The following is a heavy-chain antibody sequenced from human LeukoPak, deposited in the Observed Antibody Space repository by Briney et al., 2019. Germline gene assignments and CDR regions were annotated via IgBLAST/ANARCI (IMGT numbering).Heavy chain of an antibody. CDR3: ARVVGAGYFDL. CDR1: GFTFSSYW. V-gene: IGHV3-7*01. CDR2: INQDGSGK. D-gene: IGHD1-26*01. Sequence: GGSLRFSCAASGFTFSSYWMSWVRQAPGKGLEWVANINQDGSGKYYVDSVKGRFTISRDNAKNSLYLQMNSLRAEDTAVYYCARVVGAGYFDLWGRGTLVTVSS. J-gene: IGHJ2*01.